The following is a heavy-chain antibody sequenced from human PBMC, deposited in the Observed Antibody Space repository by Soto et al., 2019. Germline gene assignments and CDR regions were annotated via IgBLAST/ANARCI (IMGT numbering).Heavy chain of an antibody. CDR3: AKRRGAGGHLDY. V-gene: IGHV3-23*01. D-gene: IGHD2-15*01. Sequence: DVQLLESGGGLVQPEGSLRLSCAASGFTCSSYAMGWVRQGPGKGLELVAVVSIGGSTHYADSVRGRFTISRDNSKNTLSLQMNSLTAEDTAVYFCAKRRGAGGHLDYWGQGAVVTVSS. CDR1: GFTCSSYA. J-gene: IGHJ4*02. CDR2: VSIGGST.